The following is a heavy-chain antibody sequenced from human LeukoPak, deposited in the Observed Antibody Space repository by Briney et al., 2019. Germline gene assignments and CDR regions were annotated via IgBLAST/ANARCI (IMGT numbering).Heavy chain of an antibody. J-gene: IGHJ5*02. D-gene: IGHD3-22*01. Sequence: ASVKVSCKASGYTFTSFDINWVRQATGQGLEWMGWMNPNSGNTGYAQKFQGRVTMARNTSISTAYLEVSSLRSEDTAVYYCAREKHYYDSSGYGFDPWGQGTLVTVSS. CDR2: MNPNSGNT. CDR3: AREKHYYDSSGYGFDP. CDR1: GYTFTSFD. V-gene: IGHV1-8*01.